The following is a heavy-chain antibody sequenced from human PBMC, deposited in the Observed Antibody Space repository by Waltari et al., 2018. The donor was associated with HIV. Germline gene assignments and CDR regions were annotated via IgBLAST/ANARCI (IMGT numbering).Heavy chain of an antibody. D-gene: IGHD3-3*01. CDR1: GFTFSSSA. CDR2: ISGRGGST. J-gene: IGHJ4*02. CDR3: AGFLEWSTPLDYFDY. V-gene: IGHV3-23*01. Sequence: EVQLLESGGGLVQPGGSLRLSCAASGFTFSSSAMSWVRQAPGKGLEWVSAISGRGGSTHYADSVKGRFTISRDNSKSTLYLQMNSLRAEDTAVYYCAGFLEWSTPLDYFDYWGQGTLVTVSS.